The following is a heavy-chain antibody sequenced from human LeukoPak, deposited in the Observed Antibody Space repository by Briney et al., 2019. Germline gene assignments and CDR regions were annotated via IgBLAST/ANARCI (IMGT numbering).Heavy chain of an antibody. CDR1: GFTFSNAW. D-gene: IGHD3-22*01. V-gene: IGHV3-21*01. CDR3: ARDYYDSSGYYQIDY. CDR2: ISSSSSYI. Sequence: GGSLRLSCAASGFTFSNAWMNWVRQAPGKGLEWVSSISSSSSYIYYADSVKGRFTISRDNAKNSLYLQMNSLRAEDTAVYYCARDYYDSSGYYQIDYWGQGTLVTVSS. J-gene: IGHJ4*02.